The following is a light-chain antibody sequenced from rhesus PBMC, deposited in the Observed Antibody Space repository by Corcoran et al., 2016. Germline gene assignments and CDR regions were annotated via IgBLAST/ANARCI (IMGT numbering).Light chain of an antibody. J-gene: IGKJ2*01. Sequence: QVTMTQSPATLPSSPGERATLSCRASQSGSSSLAWYQQKPAQAPWLLIYGATRRATGIPDRFSGSGSGTDFTFTLSSLGPEDVGVYHCYQHDSGYNFGQGTKVEIK. CDR1: QSGSSS. CDR2: GAT. V-gene: IGKV3-10*02. CDR3: YQHDSGYN.